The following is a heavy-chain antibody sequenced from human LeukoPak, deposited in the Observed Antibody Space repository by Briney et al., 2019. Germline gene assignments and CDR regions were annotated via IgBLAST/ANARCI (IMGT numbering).Heavy chain of an antibody. J-gene: IGHJ3*02. Sequence: GGSLRLSCAASGFTFSSYAMHWVRQAPGKGLEWVAVISYDGSNKYYADSVKGRFTISRDNSKNTLYLQMNSLRAEDTAEYYCASGGDTDAFDIWGQGTMVTVSS. D-gene: IGHD2-21*02. CDR1: GFTFSSYA. CDR3: ASGGDTDAFDI. CDR2: ISYDGSNK. V-gene: IGHV3-30-3*01.